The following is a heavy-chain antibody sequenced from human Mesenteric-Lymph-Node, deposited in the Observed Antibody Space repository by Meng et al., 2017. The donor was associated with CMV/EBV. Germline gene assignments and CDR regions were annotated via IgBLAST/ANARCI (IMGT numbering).Heavy chain of an antibody. J-gene: IGHJ6*02. Sequence: GESLKISCAASGFTFSSYSMNWVRQAPGKGLEWVSSISSSSSYIYYADSVKGRFTISRDNAKNTLYLQMNSLRAEDTAVYYCARAWGPYCSSTSCYLTYYYYGMDVWGQGTTVTVSS. V-gene: IGHV3-21*01. D-gene: IGHD2-2*01. CDR3: ARAWGPYCSSTSCYLTYYYYGMDV. CDR1: GFTFSSYS. CDR2: ISSSSSYI.